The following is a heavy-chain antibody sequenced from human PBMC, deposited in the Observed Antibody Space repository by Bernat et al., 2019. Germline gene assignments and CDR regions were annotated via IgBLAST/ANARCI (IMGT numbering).Heavy chain of an antibody. CDR1: GFTFNNYW. CDR3: AKVYYGDYGRPGDY. J-gene: IGHJ4*02. Sequence: EVQLVESRGYLVQPGGSLRLSCAASGFTFNNYWMSWVRQAPGKGLEWVANINQDGSDKYYVDSVRGRFTISRDNAKNSLFLQMNSLRAEDTAVYYCAKVYYGDYGRPGDYWGQGTLVTVSS. D-gene: IGHD4-17*01. V-gene: IGHV3-7*03. CDR2: INQDGSDK.